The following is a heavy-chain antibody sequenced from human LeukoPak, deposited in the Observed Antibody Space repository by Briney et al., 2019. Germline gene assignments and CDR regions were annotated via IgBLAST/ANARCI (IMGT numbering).Heavy chain of an antibody. J-gene: IGHJ6*02. CDR2: INQDGSEK. D-gene: IGHD4-17*01. V-gene: IGHV3-7*01. Sequence: GGSLRLSCAASGFTFSNYWMIWVRQAPGKGLEWVANINQDGSEKYYVDSVKGRFTMSRDNAKNSLYLQMNSLRAEDTAVYYCAREATVTNDYGMDVWGQGTTVTVSS. CDR1: GFTFSNYW. CDR3: AREATVTNDYGMDV.